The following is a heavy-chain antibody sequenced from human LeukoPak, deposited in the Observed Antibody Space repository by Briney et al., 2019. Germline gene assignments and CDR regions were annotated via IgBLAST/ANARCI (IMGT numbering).Heavy chain of an antibody. CDR3: GRGARSFGTMTSGLRGLQTSRAFDP. D-gene: IGHD3-16*01. V-gene: IGHV3-23*01. J-gene: IGHJ5*02. CDR2: ISSSAGST. Sequence: GASLRLSCATSAFTFSSYAMSWVRQTPRKGLERVSAISSSAGSTNNTDSVKGRVTISRANAKNALFLQMNSPRAEATAVYYCGRGARSFGTMTSGLRGLQTSRAFDPWGQRTLVTVSS. CDR1: AFTFSSYA.